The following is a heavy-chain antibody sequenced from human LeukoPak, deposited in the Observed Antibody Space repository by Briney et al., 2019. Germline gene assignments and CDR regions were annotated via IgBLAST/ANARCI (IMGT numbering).Heavy chain of an antibody. Sequence: GGSLRLSCEASGFSVSSNYMSWVRQAPGKGLEWVSVFFASGGTFYTDSVKGRFTISRDTSTNSLYLQMNSLRAEDTAVYFCAAKGNGYTGIYVFAHWGKGTLVTVSS. V-gene: IGHV3-66*01. D-gene: IGHD5-12*01. CDR2: FFASGGT. CDR1: GFSVSSNY. J-gene: IGHJ4*02. CDR3: AAKGNGYTGIYVFAH.